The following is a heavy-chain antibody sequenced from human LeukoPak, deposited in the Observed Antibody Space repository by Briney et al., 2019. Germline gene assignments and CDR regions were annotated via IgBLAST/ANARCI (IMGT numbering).Heavy chain of an antibody. Sequence: GGSLRLSCEASGFSVSSNYMSWVRQAPGKGLEWVSVFFASGGTFYTDSVKGRFTISRDTSTNSLYLQMNSLRAEDTAVYFCAAKGNGYTGIYVFAHWGKGTLVTVSS. V-gene: IGHV3-66*01. D-gene: IGHD5-12*01. CDR2: FFASGGT. CDR1: GFSVSSNY. J-gene: IGHJ4*02. CDR3: AAKGNGYTGIYVFAH.